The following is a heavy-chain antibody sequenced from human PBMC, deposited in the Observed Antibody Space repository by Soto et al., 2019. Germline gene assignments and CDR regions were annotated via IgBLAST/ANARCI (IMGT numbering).Heavy chain of an antibody. CDR1: GFTFSPYA. Sequence: GGSLRLSCVASGFTFSPYAMNWVRQAPGRGLEWVSGISSSGDNTYYADSVKGRFTISRDNSQNMLYLQMSSLRADDTALYYCAKDPNGNYVGAFYMRGHGTMLTVSS. J-gene: IGHJ3*02. CDR3: AKDPNGNYVGAFYM. CDR2: ISSSGDNT. V-gene: IGHV3-23*01. D-gene: IGHD1-7*01.